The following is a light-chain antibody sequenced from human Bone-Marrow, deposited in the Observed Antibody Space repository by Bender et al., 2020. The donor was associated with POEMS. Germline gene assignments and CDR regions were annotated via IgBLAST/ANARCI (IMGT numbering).Light chain of an antibody. CDR1: SSDVGSYNL. V-gene: IGLV2-23*01. CDR3: CSYAGFIAM. CDR2: EDD. J-gene: IGLJ3*02. Sequence: QSALTQPASVSGSPGQSITISCTGTSSDVGSYNLVSWYQQHPGKAPKLIIYEDDKRPSGVSNRFSGSKSGHTASLTISGLQAEDEADYYCCSYAGFIAMFGAGTKLTVL.